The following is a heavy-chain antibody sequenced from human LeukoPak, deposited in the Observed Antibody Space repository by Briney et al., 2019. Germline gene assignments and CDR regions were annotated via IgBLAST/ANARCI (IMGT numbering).Heavy chain of an antibody. CDR2: ISGSGGST. J-gene: IGHJ6*02. CDR3: AKTTRYSNSPMDV. CDR1: GFTFSSYA. V-gene: IGHV3-23*01. Sequence: GGSLRLSCAASGFTFSSYAMSWVRQAPGKGLEWVSAISGSGGSTYYADSVKGRFTISRDDSKNTLYLQMNSLRAEDTAVYYCAKTTRYSNSPMDVWGQGTTVTVSS. D-gene: IGHD6-13*01.